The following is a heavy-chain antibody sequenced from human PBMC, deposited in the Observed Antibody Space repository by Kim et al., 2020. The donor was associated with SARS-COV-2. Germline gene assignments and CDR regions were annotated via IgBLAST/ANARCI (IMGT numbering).Heavy chain of an antibody. V-gene: IGHV4-34*01. D-gene: IGHD3-10*01. CDR1: GGSFSGYY. CDR2: INHSGST. J-gene: IGHJ6*02. CDR3: ARVYGSGNYYYYGMDV. Sequence: SETLSLTCAVYGGSFSGYYWSWIRQPPGKGLEWIGEINHSGSTNYNPSLKSRVTISVDTSKNQFSLKLSSVTAADTAVYYCARVYGSGNYYYYGMDVWGQGTTFTVSS.